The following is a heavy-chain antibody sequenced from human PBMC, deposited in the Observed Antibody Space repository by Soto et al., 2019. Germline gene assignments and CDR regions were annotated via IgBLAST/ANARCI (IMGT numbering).Heavy chain of an antibody. Sequence: QVQLQESGPGLVKPSQTLSLTCTVSGGSISSGGYYWSWIRQHPGKGLEWIGYIYYSGSTYYNPSLKSRVTISVDTSKNQFSLKLSSVTAADTAVYYCAREWRYYGLGEFDPWGQGTLVTVSS. CDR1: GGSISSGGYY. CDR2: IYYSGST. D-gene: IGHD3-10*01. CDR3: AREWRYYGLGEFDP. J-gene: IGHJ5*02. V-gene: IGHV4-31*03.